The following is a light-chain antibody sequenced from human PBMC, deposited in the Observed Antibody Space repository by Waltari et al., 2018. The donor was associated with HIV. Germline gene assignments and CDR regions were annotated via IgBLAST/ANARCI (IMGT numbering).Light chain of an antibody. CDR2: DAS. Sequence: IKMPHPLSSLPAPLGTRFIITCQASQDISKYLNWYQQKPGKAPQLLIYDASNLDTGVPSRFNGSGSGTDFTFTILSLQPEDIATYYCQQYNDFPTFGGGTKVDMK. V-gene: IGKV1-33*01. CDR1: QDISKY. J-gene: IGKJ4*01. CDR3: QQYNDFPT.